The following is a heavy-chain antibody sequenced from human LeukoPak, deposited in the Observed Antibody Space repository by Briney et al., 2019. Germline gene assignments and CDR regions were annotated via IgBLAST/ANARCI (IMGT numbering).Heavy chain of an antibody. D-gene: IGHD2-15*01. J-gene: IGHJ6*02. CDR3: ATDMGDCTDGSCAYGMDV. CDR2: TSWNSGSI. CDR1: GITFDDYA. V-gene: IGHV3-9*01. Sequence: PGRSLRLSCAASGITFDDYAMHWVRQAPGKGLEWVSSTSWNSGSIGYADSVKGRFTISRDNAKNSLYLQMNSLRAEDTALYYCATDMGDCTDGSCAYGMDVWGQGTTVTVSS.